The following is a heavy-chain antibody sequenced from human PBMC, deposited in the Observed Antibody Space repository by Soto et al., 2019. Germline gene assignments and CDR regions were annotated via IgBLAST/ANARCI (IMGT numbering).Heavy chain of an antibody. J-gene: IGHJ6*02. CDR2: IYYSGST. CDR1: GGSISSSSYY. D-gene: IGHD3-10*01. Sequence: SETLSLTCTVSGGSISSSSYYWGWIRQPPGKGLEWIGSIYYSGSTYYNPSLKSRVTISVDTSKNQFSLKLSSVTAADTAVYYCARSGLTYGSGSYISRALAGMDVWGQGTTVTVSS. V-gene: IGHV4-39*01. CDR3: ARSGLTYGSGSYISRALAGMDV.